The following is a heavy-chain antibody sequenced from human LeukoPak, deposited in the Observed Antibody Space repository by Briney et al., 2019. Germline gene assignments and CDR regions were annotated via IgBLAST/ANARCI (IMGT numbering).Heavy chain of an antibody. CDR1: GGSFSGYY. Sequence: PSETLSLTCAVYGGSFSGYYWSWIRQPPGKGLEWIGEINHSGSTNYNPSLKSRVTISVDTSKNQFSLKLSSVTAADTAVYYCARARGLRYFDWLLRRPFDYWGQGTLVAVSS. CDR2: INHSGST. CDR3: ARARGLRYFDWLLRRPFDY. D-gene: IGHD3-9*01. J-gene: IGHJ4*02. V-gene: IGHV4-34*01.